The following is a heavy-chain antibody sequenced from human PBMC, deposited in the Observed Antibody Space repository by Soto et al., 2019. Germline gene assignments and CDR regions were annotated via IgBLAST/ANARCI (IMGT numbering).Heavy chain of an antibody. CDR1: GGSCSGYD. CDR2: INHSGST. D-gene: IGHD3-10*01. Sequence: SETLCLTCAVYGGSCSGYDWSWIRQPPGKGLEWIGEINHSGSTNYNPSLKSRVTISVDTSKNQFSLKLSSVTAADTAVYYCARSEQKRYYYGSGSYSARYYYYGMDVWGQGTTVTVSS. V-gene: IGHV4-34*01. CDR3: ARSEQKRYYYGSGSYSARYYYYGMDV. J-gene: IGHJ6*02.